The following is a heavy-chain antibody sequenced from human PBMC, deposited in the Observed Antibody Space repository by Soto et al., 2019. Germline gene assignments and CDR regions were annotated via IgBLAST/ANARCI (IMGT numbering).Heavy chain of an antibody. CDR2: IKSDGSST. Sequence: PGGSLRLSCAASGFTFSSYWMHWVRQAPGKGLVWVSRIKSDGSSTSYADSVKGRFTISRDNAKNTLYLQMNSLRAEDTAVYYCASANDYSFGYWGQGTLVTVSS. J-gene: IGHJ4*02. CDR1: GFTFSSYW. CDR3: ASANDYSFGY. D-gene: IGHD3-16*01. V-gene: IGHV3-74*01.